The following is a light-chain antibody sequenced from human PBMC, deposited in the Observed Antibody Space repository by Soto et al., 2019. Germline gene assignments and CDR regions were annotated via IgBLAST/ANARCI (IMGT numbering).Light chain of an antibody. J-gene: IGLJ2*01. V-gene: IGLV4-69*01. CDR2: LNSDGSH. Sequence: QLVLTQSPSASASLGASVKLTCTLSSGHSSYAIAWHQQQPEKGPRYLMKLNSDGSHSKGDGIPDRFSGSSSGAERYLTISSLQSEDEADYYCQTWGTGGVFGGGTQLIVL. CDR3: QTWGTGGV. CDR1: SGHSSYA.